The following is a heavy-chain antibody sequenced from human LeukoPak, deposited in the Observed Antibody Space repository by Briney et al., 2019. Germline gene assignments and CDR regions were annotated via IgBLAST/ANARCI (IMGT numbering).Heavy chain of an antibody. CDR2: IYTTGST. CDR3: ARRKLGINTWYFDL. J-gene: IGHJ2*01. Sequence: PSETLSLTCTVSGYSISSGYFWAWIRQSPEKGLEWIGYIYTTGSTNYNPSLKSRVTISVDTSKNQFSLKLSSVTAADTAVYYCARRKLGINTWYFDLWGRGTLVTVSS. D-gene: IGHD7-27*01. CDR1: GYSISSGYF. V-gene: IGHV4-38-2*02.